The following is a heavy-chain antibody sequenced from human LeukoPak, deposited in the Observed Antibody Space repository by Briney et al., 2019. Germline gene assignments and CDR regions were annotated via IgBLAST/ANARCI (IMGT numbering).Heavy chain of an antibody. CDR2: INHSGST. D-gene: IGHD5-18*01. V-gene: IGHV4-34*01. J-gene: IGHJ4*02. Sequence: SETLSLTCSVSGGSISSYYWSWIRQPPGKGLEWIGEINHSGSTNYNPSLKSRVTISVDTSKNQFSLKLSSVTAADTAVYYCARKGVGGYSYGFDYWGQGTLVTVSS. CDR3: ARKGVGGYSYGFDY. CDR1: GGSISSYY.